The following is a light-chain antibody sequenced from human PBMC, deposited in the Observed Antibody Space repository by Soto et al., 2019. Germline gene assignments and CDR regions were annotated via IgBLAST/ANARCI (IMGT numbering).Light chain of an antibody. CDR2: GAS. CDR1: QSISTY. Sequence: DIQMTQSPSSLSASVGDRVTITCRASQSISTYLNWYQLKPGKAPKFLIYGASSLQSGVPSRFSGSGSGTDFTLTISSLQPEDFATYYCQQSYSTPWTFGQGTKVEIK. CDR3: QQSYSTPWT. V-gene: IGKV1-39*01. J-gene: IGKJ1*01.